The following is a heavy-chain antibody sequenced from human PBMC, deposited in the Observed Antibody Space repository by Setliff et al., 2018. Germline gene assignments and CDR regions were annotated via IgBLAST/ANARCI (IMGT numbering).Heavy chain of an antibody. D-gene: IGHD6-19*01. CDR3: ARASSGWYSAYYYYMDV. V-gene: IGHV4-38-2*01. Sequence: SETLSLTCAVSGASIRNNYYWGWIRQSPGTGLEWIGSIFYNGMAYYNPSLKSRVTMSVDTSKNQFSLNLTSVTAADTAVYYCARASSGWYSAYYYYMDVWGEGTTVTVSS. CDR2: IFYNGMA. CDR1: GASIRNNYY. J-gene: IGHJ6*03.